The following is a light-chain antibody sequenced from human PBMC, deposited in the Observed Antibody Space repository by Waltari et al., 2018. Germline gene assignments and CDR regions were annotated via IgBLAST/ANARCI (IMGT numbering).Light chain of an antibody. CDR1: SSNLGSHT. J-gene: IGLJ7*01. CDR3: AAWDDSLSGVL. CDR2: YND. Sequence: QSLLTQPPSASEAARKSVNISCSGSSSNLGSHTVSWYQQLPETAPKLLIYYNDRRASGFSDRFSGSKSGTSGSLAISGLQTEDEADYYCAAWDDSLSGVLFGGGTRLTVL. V-gene: IGLV1-36*01.